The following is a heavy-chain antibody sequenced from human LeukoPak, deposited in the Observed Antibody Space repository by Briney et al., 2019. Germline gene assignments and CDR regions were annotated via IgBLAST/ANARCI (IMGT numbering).Heavy chain of an antibody. CDR3: AKDQVWIIVGSFDY. J-gene: IGHJ4*02. CDR1: GFTFSSYA. CDR2: ISGSGGST. D-gene: IGHD3-22*01. V-gene: IGHV3-23*01. Sequence: GGSLRLSCAASGFTFSSYAMSWVRQAPGKGLEWVSGISGSGGSTYYADSVKGRFTISRDNSKNTLYLQMTSLRAEDTAVYYCAKDQVWIIVGSFDYWGQGTLVTVSS.